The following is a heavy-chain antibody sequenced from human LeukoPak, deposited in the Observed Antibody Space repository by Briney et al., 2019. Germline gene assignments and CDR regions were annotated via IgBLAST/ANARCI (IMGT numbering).Heavy chain of an antibody. V-gene: IGHV4-59*01. Sequence: SETLSLICTVSGGSISSYYWSWNRQPPGKGLEWIGYIYYSGSTNYNPSLKSRVTISVDTSKNQFSLKLSSVTAADTAVYYCARAEWEPPGIWFDPWGQGTLVTVSS. D-gene: IGHD1-26*01. CDR3: ARAEWEPPGIWFDP. CDR2: IYYSGST. CDR1: GGSISSYY. J-gene: IGHJ5*02.